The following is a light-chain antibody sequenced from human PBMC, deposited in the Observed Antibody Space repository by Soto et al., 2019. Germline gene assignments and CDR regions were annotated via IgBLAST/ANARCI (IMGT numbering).Light chain of an antibody. V-gene: IGLV2-11*01. Sequence: QSALTQPRSVSGSPGQSVTISCTGTSSDVGGYNYVSWYQQHPGKAPKLVIYDVSKRPSGVPGRFSGSKSGNTASLTISGLQAEDEADYYCCSYAGNSLWVFGGGTKLTVL. CDR2: DVS. CDR1: SSDVGGYNY. CDR3: CSYAGNSLWV. J-gene: IGLJ3*02.